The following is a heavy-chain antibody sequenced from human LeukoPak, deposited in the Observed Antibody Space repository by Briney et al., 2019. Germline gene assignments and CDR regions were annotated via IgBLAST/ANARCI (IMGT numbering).Heavy chain of an antibody. J-gene: IGHJ5*02. D-gene: IGHD3-9*01. CDR3: ARDDYDILTGPINWFDP. CDR2: ISGSGGST. CDR1: GFIFSSYA. Sequence: GGSLRLSCAASGFIFSSYAMNWVRQAPGKGLEWVSAISGSGGSTYYADSVKGRFTISRDNSKNTLYLQMNSLRAEDTAVYYCARDDYDILTGPINWFDPWGQGTLVTVSS. V-gene: IGHV3-23*01.